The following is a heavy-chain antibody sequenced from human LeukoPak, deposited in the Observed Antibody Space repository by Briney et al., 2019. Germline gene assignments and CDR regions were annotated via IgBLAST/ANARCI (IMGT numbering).Heavy chain of an antibody. Sequence: SETLSLTCAVYGGSFSGYYWSWIRQPPGKGLEWIGEINHSGSTNYNPSLESRVSISGDSSKNLFSLKLSSVTAADTAVYYCATGSYCSGGSCYSGRQAFDIWGQGTMVTVSS. J-gene: IGHJ3*02. V-gene: IGHV4-34*01. CDR2: INHSGST. CDR1: GGSFSGYY. D-gene: IGHD2-15*01. CDR3: ATGSYCSGGSCYSGRQAFDI.